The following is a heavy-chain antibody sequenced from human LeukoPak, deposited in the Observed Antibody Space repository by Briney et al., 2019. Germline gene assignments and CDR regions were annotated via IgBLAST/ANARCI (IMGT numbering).Heavy chain of an antibody. Sequence: SKTLSLTCSVYGGSLSPYYWNWIRQPPGKGLEWIGEINHRGSTTYNPSLKSRVTISVDTSKNQFSLKLSSVTAADTAVYYCARVGLDWGSIDYWGQGTLVTVSS. J-gene: IGHJ4*02. CDR2: INHRGST. V-gene: IGHV4-34*01. D-gene: IGHD3/OR15-3a*01. CDR1: GGSLSPYY. CDR3: ARVGLDWGSIDY.